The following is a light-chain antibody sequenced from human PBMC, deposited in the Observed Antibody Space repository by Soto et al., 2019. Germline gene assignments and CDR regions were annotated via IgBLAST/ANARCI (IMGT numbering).Light chain of an antibody. CDR2: DAS. V-gene: IGKV1-5*01. CDR3: QQYYRSSIT. Sequence: DIPMTQSPSSLSASVGDRVTITCRASQSLNNYLAWYQQKPGKAPKLLIYDASTLERGVPSRFSGTGSGTEFTLTISSLQPDDFATYYCQQYYRSSITFGQGTDWRL. J-gene: IGKJ5*01. CDR1: QSLNNY.